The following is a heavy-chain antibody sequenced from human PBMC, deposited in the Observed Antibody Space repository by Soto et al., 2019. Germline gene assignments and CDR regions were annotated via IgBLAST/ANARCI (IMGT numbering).Heavy chain of an antibody. V-gene: IGHV1-18*01. Sequence: QVQLVQSGAEVKKPGASVKVSCKASGYTFTSYGISWVRQAPGQGLEWMGWISAYNGNTNYAQKLQGRGTMTTDTSTRTAYMEPRSLRSDDTAVYYCARDMLASAEFGEVSFLIDAFDIWGQGTMVTVSS. J-gene: IGHJ3*02. CDR2: ISAYNGNT. CDR1: GYTFTSYG. D-gene: IGHD3-16*02. CDR3: ARDMLASAEFGEVSFLIDAFDI.